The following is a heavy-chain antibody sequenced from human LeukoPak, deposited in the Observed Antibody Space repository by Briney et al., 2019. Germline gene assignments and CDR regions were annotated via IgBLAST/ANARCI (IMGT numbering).Heavy chain of an antibody. CDR2: ISSSGST. J-gene: IGHJ4*02. V-gene: IGHV4-61*01. Sequence: SETLSLTCIVSGGSMRSASYYWDWIRQPPGKGLEWIGYISSSGSTKYNPSLKSRVTTSLDTSKNQFSLKLTSVTAADTAVYYCARDLRTGWTTALSNWGQGTLVTVSS. CDR1: GGSMRSASYY. CDR3: ARDLRTGWTTALSN. D-gene: IGHD4-17*01.